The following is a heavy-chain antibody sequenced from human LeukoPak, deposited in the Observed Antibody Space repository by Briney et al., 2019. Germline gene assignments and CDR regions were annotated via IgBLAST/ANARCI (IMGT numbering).Heavy chain of an antibody. CDR3: ARDYGVEAVFDY. Sequence: GASVKVSCKASGGTFSSYAISWMRQAPGQGLEWMGRIIPILGIANYAQKFQGRVTVTADKSTSTAYMELSSLRSEDTAVYYCARDYGVEAVFDYWGQGTLVTVSS. D-gene: IGHD2-15*01. CDR1: GGTFSSYA. V-gene: IGHV1-69*04. J-gene: IGHJ4*02. CDR2: IIPILGIA.